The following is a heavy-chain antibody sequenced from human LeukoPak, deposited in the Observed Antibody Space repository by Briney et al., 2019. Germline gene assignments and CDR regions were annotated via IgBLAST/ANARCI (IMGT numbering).Heavy chain of an antibody. CDR2: ISSSSSYI. D-gene: IGHD3-22*01. Sequence: GGSLRLSCAASGFTFSSYGMHWVRQAPGKGLEWVSSISSSSSYIYYADSVKGRFTISRDNAKNSLYLQMNSLRAEDTAVYYCAREGGDYYDNLDYWGQGTLVTVSS. CDR3: AREGGDYYDNLDY. J-gene: IGHJ4*02. CDR1: GFTFSSYG. V-gene: IGHV3-21*01.